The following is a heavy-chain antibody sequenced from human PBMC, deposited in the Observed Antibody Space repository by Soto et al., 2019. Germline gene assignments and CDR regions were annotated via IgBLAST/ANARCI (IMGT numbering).Heavy chain of an antibody. CDR3: AKDVRAYCGGDSYSTGWFDP. V-gene: IGHV3-23*01. D-gene: IGHD2-21*02. CDR1: GFTFSSYA. CDR2: ISGSGGST. Sequence: GGSLRLSCAASGFTFSSYAMSWVRQAPGKGLEWVSAISGSGGSTYYADSVKGRFTISRDNSKNTLYLQMNSLRAEDTAVYYCAKDVRAYCGGDSYSTGWFDPWGQGT. J-gene: IGHJ5*02.